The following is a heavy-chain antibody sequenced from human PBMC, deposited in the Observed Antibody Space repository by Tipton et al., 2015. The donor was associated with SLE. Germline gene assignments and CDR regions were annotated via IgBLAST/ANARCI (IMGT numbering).Heavy chain of an antibody. J-gene: IGHJ4*02. CDR3: ARDRHDISGYYYVFDY. CDR1: GASFSDYF. V-gene: IGHV4-4*07. Sequence: TLSLTCAVSGASFSDYFWNWIRQPAGKGPEWIGRIYASGNTNYNPSLRSRVTISVDTSKNQFSLKLSSVTAADTAVYYCARDRHDISGYYYVFDYWGQGTLVTVSS. D-gene: IGHD3-22*01. CDR2: IYASGNT.